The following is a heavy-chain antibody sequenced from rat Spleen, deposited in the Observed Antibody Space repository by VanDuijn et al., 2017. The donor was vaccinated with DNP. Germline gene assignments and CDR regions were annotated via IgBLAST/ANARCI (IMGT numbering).Heavy chain of an antibody. D-gene: IGHD1-11*01. Sequence: EVQLVESGGDLVQPGRSLKLSCVASGFTFNNYWMTWIRQVPGKGLEWVASITSRGGSTYYPDSVKGRFTISRDNAKNTLYLQMNSLRSEDTATYYCATFEGRDAWGRGTSVTVSS. CDR3: ATFEGRDA. CDR2: ITSRGGST. CDR1: GFTFNNYW. J-gene: IGHJ4*01. V-gene: IGHV5-31*01.